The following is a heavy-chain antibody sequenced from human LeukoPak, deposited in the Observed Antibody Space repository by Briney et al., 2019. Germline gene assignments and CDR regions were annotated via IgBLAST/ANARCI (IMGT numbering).Heavy chain of an antibody. CDR2: ISAYNGNP. CDR3: ARAARPTSDTSGSYWYYFDC. Sequence: GASVKVSCKASGYTFTSYGISWVRQAPGQGLEWMGWISAYNGNPNYAQKLQGRVTMTTDTSTSTAYMELRSLRSDDTAVYYCARAARPTSDTSGSYWYYFDCWGQGILVTVSS. J-gene: IGHJ4*02. CDR1: GYTFTSYG. D-gene: IGHD3-22*01. V-gene: IGHV1-18*01.